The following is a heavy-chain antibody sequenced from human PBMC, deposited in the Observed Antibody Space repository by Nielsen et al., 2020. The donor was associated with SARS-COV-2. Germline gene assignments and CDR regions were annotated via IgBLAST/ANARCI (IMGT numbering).Heavy chain of an antibody. CDR3: ARDRGSSGYYYIVY. J-gene: IGHJ4*02. V-gene: IGHV4-4*02. D-gene: IGHD3-22*01. CDR2: IYHSGST. Sequence: WIRQPPGKGLEWIGEIYHSGSTNYNPSLKSRVTISVDTSKNQFSLRLSSVTAADTAVYYCARDRGSSGYYYIVYWGQGALVTVSS.